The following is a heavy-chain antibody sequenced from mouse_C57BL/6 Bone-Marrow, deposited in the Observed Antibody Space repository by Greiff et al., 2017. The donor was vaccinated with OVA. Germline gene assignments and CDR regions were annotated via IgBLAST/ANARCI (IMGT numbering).Heavy chain of an antibody. V-gene: IGHV1-69*01. Sequence: VQLQQPGAELVMPGASVKLSCKASGYTFTSYWMHWVKQRPGQGLEWIGEIDPSDSYTNYNQKFKGKSTLTVDKSSSTAYMQLSSLTSEDSAVYYCARRRFFYYFDYWGQGTTLTVSS. CDR1: GYTFTSYW. CDR2: IDPSDSYT. CDR3: ARRRFFYYFDY. J-gene: IGHJ2*01.